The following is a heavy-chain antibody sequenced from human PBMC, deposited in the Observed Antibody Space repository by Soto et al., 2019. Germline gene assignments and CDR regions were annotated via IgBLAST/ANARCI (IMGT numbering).Heavy chain of an antibody. Sequence: ASVKVSCKASGYTFTSYDINWVRQATGQGLEWMGWMNPNSGNTGYAQKFQGRITMTRDTSMSTAYMELSSLRSEDTAVYFCARADYYDSSGFYYDCWGQGTLVTVSS. CDR1: GYTFTSYD. CDR2: MNPNSGNT. V-gene: IGHV1-8*01. CDR3: ARADYYDSSGFYYDC. D-gene: IGHD3-22*01. J-gene: IGHJ4*02.